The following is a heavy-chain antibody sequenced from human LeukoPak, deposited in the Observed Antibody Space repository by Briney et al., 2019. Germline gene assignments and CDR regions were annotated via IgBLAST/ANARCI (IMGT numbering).Heavy chain of an antibody. J-gene: IGHJ4*02. V-gene: IGHV1-69*13. Sequence: SVKVSCKASGGTFSSYAISWVRQAPGQGLEWMGGIIPIFGTANYAQKFQGRVTITADESTSTAYMELSSLRSEDTAVYYCARRRYSGYDYDYWGQGTLVTVSS. D-gene: IGHD5-12*01. CDR3: ARRRYSGYDYDY. CDR2: IIPIFGTA. CDR1: GGTFSSYA.